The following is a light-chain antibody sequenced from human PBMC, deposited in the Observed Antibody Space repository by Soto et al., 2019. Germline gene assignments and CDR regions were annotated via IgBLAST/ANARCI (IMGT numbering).Light chain of an antibody. CDR1: SSDVGYYNY. V-gene: IGLV2-8*01. J-gene: IGLJ1*01. CDR3: SSYAGSNSYV. Sequence: QSALTQPPSASGSPGQSVTISCTGTSSDVGYYNYVSWYQQHPGKAPKVMIYDVTKRPSGVPDRFSGSKSGSTASLTVSGLQAEDEADYYCSSYAGSNSYVFGSGTKLTVL. CDR2: DVT.